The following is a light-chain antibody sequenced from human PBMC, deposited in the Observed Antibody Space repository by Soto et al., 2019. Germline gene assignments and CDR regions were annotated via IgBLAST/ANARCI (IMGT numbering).Light chain of an antibody. V-gene: IGKV1-5*03. CDR2: KAS. Sequence: DIQMTQSPSTLSGSVGDRVTITCRASQTISSWLAWYQQKPGKAPKLLIYKASTLKSGVPSRFSGSGSGTEFTLTISSLQPEDFATYYCQQLTSYFPLTFGGGTKVDIK. CDR3: QQLTSYFPLT. CDR1: QTISSW. J-gene: IGKJ4*01.